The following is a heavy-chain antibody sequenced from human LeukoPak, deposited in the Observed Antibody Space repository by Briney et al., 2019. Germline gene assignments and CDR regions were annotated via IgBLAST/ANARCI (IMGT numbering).Heavy chain of an antibody. J-gene: IGHJ3*02. Sequence: PGGSLRLSCVASGFTFDDYAMHWVRQAPGKGLEWVSGISWNSGSIGYADSVKGRFTISRDNAKNSLYLQMNSLGAEDTALYYCAKDIGYYDAFDIWGQGTMVTVSS. CDR2: ISWNSGSI. CDR1: GFTFDDYA. D-gene: IGHD3-10*01. V-gene: IGHV3-9*01. CDR3: AKDIGYYDAFDI.